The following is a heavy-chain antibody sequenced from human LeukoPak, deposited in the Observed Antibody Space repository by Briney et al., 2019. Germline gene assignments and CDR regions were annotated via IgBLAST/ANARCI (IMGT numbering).Heavy chain of an antibody. CDR2: ISYDGSNK. CDR1: GFTFSSYA. Sequence: GRSLRLSCAASGFTFSSYAMHWVRQAPGKGLEWVAVISYDGSNKYYADSVKGRFTISRDNSENTLYLQMNSLRAEDTAAYYCAREGYGSGSYYRVSFDYWGQGTLVTVSS. D-gene: IGHD3-10*01. J-gene: IGHJ4*02. CDR3: AREGYGSGSYYRVSFDY. V-gene: IGHV3-30-3*01.